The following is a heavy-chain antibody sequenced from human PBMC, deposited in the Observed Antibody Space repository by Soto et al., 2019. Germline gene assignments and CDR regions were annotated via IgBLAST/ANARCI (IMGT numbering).Heavy chain of an antibody. CDR2: TYWDDDQ. D-gene: IGHD3-3*01. CDR1: GFSLKTIAVS. Sequence: QITLKESGPTLVTPTQTLTLTCSFSGFSLKTIAVSVGWIRQPPGTALEWLAPTYWDDDQRYSPSLKTRLTVTKDTSKIQVGLAMPTMCPLDTGTLYIARSTSENFWSGAFDYWGPGIVVSVSS. CDR3: ARSTSENFWSGAFDY. V-gene: IGHV2-5*02. J-gene: IGHJ4*02.